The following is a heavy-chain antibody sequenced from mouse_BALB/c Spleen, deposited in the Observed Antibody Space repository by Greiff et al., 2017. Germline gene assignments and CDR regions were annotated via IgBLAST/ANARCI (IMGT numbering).Heavy chain of an antibody. J-gene: IGHJ4*01. V-gene: IGHV1S135*01. CDR3: ARDGNYAMDY. D-gene: IGHD2-1*01. CDR1: GYSFTSYY. Sequence: VQLHQSGPELMKPGASVKISCKASGYSFTSYYMHWVKQSHGKSLEWIGYIDPFNGGTSYNQKFKGKATLTVDKSSSTAYMHLSSLTSEDSAVYYCARDGNYAMDYWGQGTSVTVSS. CDR2: IDPFNGGT.